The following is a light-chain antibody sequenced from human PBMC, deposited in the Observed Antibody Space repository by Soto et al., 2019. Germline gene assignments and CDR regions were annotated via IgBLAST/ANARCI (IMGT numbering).Light chain of an antibody. CDR2: DAS. J-gene: IGKJ3*01. CDR3: QQYADSPIT. CDR1: QSVSSSY. Sequence: EIVLTQSPGTLSLSPGERATLSCRGSQSVSSSYLAWYQQKLGQAPRLLIYDASSRATGIPDRFSGSGSGTAFTLTISRLEPEDFAVYYCQQYADSPITFGPGTKVDVK. V-gene: IGKV3-20*01.